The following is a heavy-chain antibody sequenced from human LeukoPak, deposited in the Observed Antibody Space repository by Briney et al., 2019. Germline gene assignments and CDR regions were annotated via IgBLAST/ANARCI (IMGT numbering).Heavy chain of an antibody. D-gene: IGHD3-16*01. J-gene: IGHJ5*02. V-gene: IGHV3-43*01. CDR1: GFTFDDYT. CDR3: AKDGRGGGGFDP. Sequence: GGSLRLSCAASGFTFDDYTMHWVRQAPGKGLEWVSLISWDGGSTYYADSVKGRFTISRDNSKNSLYLQMNSLRTEDTALYYCAKDGRGGGGFDPWGQGTLVTVSS. CDR2: ISWDGGST.